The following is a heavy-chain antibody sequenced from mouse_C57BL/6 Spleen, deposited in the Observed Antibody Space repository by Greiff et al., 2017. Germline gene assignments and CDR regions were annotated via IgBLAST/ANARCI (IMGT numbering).Heavy chain of an antibody. V-gene: IGHV1-69*01. J-gene: IGHJ4*01. CDR3: ARRGSFRQRAAMDY. CDR1: GYTFTSYW. D-gene: IGHD3-2*01. CDR2: IDPSDSYT. Sequence: VQLQQPGAELVMPGASVKLSCKASGYTFTSYWMHWVKQRPGQGLEWIGEIDPSDSYTNYNQKFKGKSTLTVDKSSSTAYMQLSSLTSEDSAVYYCARRGSFRQRAAMDYWGQGTSVTVSS.